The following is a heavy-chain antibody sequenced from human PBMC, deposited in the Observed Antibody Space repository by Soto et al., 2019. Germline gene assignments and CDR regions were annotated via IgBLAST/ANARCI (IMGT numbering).Heavy chain of an antibody. CDR3: ARASRLLWFGELLYLDY. CDR2: ISSSSSYI. CDR1: GFTFSSYS. Sequence: GGSLRLSCAASGFTFSSYSMNWVRQAPGKGLEWVSSISSSSSYIYYADSVKGRFTISRDNAKNSLYLQMNSLRAEDTAVYYCARASRLLWFGELLYLDYWGQGTLVTVSS. V-gene: IGHV3-21*01. D-gene: IGHD3-10*01. J-gene: IGHJ4*02.